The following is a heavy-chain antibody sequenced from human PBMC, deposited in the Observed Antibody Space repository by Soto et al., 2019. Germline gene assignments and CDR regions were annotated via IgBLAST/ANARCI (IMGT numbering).Heavy chain of an antibody. Sequence: ASVKVSCKASGGTFSSYTISWVRQAPGQGLEWMGRIIPILGIANYAQKFQGRVTITADKSTSTAYMELSSLRSEDTAVYYCARDSNCSGGSCRSRDYFDYWGKGTLVTVSS. V-gene: IGHV1-69*04. CDR3: ARDSNCSGGSCRSRDYFDY. J-gene: IGHJ4*02. CDR1: GGTFSSYT. D-gene: IGHD2-15*01. CDR2: IIPILGIA.